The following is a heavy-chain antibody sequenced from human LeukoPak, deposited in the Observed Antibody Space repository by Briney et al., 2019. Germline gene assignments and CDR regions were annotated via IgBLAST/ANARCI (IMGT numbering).Heavy chain of an antibody. CDR3: ARDRRRLRATVYYYYYGMDV. V-gene: IGHV3-30*04. J-gene: IGHJ6*02. Sequence: GGSLRLSCAASGFTFSSYAMHWVRQAPGKGLEWVAVISYDGSNKYYADSVKGRFTISRDNSKNTLYLQMNSLRAEDTAVYYCARDRRRLRATVYYYYYGMDVWGQGTTVTVSS. D-gene: IGHD5/OR15-5a*01. CDR1: GFTFSSYA. CDR2: ISYDGSNK.